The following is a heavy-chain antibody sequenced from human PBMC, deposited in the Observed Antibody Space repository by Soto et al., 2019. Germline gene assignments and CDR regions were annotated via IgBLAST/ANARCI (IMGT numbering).Heavy chain of an antibody. Sequence: QVQLVQSGAEVKKPGSSVKVSCKASGGTFSSYAISWVRQAPGHGLEWMGGIIPIFGTANYAQKFQGRVTITADKSTSTAYMELSSLRSEDTAVYYCARGRRGYSYGYYYGMDVWGQGTTVTVSS. CDR2: IIPIFGTA. J-gene: IGHJ6*02. CDR3: ARGRRGYSYGYYYGMDV. V-gene: IGHV1-69*06. CDR1: GGTFSSYA. D-gene: IGHD5-18*01.